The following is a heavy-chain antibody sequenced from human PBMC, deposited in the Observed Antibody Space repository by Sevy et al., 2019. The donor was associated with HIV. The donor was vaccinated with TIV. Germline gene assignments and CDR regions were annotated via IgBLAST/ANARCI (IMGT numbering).Heavy chain of an antibody. CDR2: ISYDGSNK. V-gene: IGHV3-30-3*01. J-gene: IGHJ4*02. CDR3: ARDLSMVRGVIRGNIDY. Sequence: GGSLRLSCAASGFTFSSYAMHWVRQAPGKGLEWVAVISYDGSNKYYADSVKGRFTISRDNSKNKLYLQMNSLRAEDTAVYYDARDLSMVRGVIRGNIDYWGQGTLVTVSS. D-gene: IGHD3-10*01. CDR1: GFTFSSYA.